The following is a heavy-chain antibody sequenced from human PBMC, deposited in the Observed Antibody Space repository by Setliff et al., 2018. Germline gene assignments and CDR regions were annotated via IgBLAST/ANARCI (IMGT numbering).Heavy chain of an antibody. J-gene: IGHJ4*02. CDR2: FYTSGST. Sequence: SETLSLTCTVSGGSITSGTYYWSWIRQPAGKGLEWIGHFYTSGSTNYNPSLKSRVTMSVDRSKNQFSLNLRAMTAADTAVYYCARHSSWGNVWGSYRYNFFDYWGQGTLVTVSS. CDR3: ARHSSWGNVWGSYRYNFFDY. D-gene: IGHD3-16*02. V-gene: IGHV4-61*09. CDR1: GGSITSGTYY.